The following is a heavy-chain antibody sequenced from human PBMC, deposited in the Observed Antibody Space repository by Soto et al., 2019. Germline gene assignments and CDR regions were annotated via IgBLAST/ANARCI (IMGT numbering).Heavy chain of an antibody. Sequence: QVQLQESGPGLLKPSQTLSLTCTVSGGSISSGGYYWSWIRQHPGKGLEWIGYIYYSGSTYYNPSLKSRVTISVDTSMNQFSLKLSSVTAADTAVYYCASSIAAAGNNFLTDDYWGQGTLVTVSS. CDR3: ASSIAAAGNNFLTDDY. CDR1: GGSISSGGYY. V-gene: IGHV4-31*03. J-gene: IGHJ4*02. D-gene: IGHD6-13*01. CDR2: IYYSGST.